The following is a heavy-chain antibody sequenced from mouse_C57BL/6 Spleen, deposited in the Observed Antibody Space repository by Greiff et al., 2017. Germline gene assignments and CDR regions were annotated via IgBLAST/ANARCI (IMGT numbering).Heavy chain of an antibody. J-gene: IGHJ2*01. Sequence: EVQGVESGGGLVQPKGSLKLSCAASGFSFNTYAMNWVRQAPGKGLEWVARIRSKSNNYATYYADSVKDRFTISRDDSESMLYLQMNNLKTEDTAMYYCVRPSYYDYDVFDYWGQGTTLTVSS. V-gene: IGHV10-1*01. CDR1: GFSFNTYA. CDR2: IRSKSNNYAT. CDR3: VRPSYYDYDVFDY. D-gene: IGHD2-4*01.